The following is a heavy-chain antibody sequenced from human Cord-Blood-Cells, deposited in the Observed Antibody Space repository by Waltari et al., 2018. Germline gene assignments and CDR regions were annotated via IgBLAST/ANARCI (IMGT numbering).Heavy chain of an antibody. V-gene: IGHV3-9*01. J-gene: IGHJ6*02. CDR3: AKDGVAGAYYYYYGMDV. Sequence: EVQLVESGGGLVQPGRSLRLSCAASGFTFDDYAMHWVRQAPGKGLEGVSGISWDSGSIGYADSVKGRFTISRDNAKNSLYLQMNSLRAEDTALYYCAKDGVAGAYYYYYGMDVWGQGTTVTVSS. CDR1: GFTFDDYA. D-gene: IGHD3-16*01. CDR2: ISWDSGSI.